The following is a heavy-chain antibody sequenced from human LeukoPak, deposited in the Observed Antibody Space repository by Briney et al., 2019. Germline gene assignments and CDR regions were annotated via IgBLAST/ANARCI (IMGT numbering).Heavy chain of an antibody. CDR1: GFTVSSNY. V-gene: IGHV3-53*01. D-gene: IGHD3-10*01. CDR3: ARDRHYYGSGCLRFHYYMDV. Sequence: GGSLRLSCAASGFTVSSNYMSWVRQAPGKGLEWVSVIYSGGSTYYAVSVKGRFTISRDNSKNALYLQMNSLRAEDTAVYYCARDRHYYGSGCLRFHYYMDVWGKGTTVTISS. J-gene: IGHJ6*03. CDR2: IYSGGST.